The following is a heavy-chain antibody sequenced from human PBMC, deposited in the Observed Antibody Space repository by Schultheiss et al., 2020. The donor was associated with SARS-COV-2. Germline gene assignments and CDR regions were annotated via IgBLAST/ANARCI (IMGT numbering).Heavy chain of an antibody. Sequence: SQTLSLTCAVSGYSISSGYYWGWIRQPAGKGLEWIGRIYTSGSTNYNPSLKSRVTMSVDTSKNQFSLKLSSVTAADTAVYYCARITMVRGSSSYGMDVWGQGTTVTISS. J-gene: IGHJ6*02. CDR2: IYTSGST. CDR1: GYSISSGYY. V-gene: IGHV4-61*02. D-gene: IGHD3-10*01. CDR3: ARITMVRGSSSYGMDV.